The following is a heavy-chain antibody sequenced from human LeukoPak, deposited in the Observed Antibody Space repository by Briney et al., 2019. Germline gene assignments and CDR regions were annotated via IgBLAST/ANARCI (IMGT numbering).Heavy chain of an antibody. Sequence: GGSLRLSCAASGFTFSSYGMHWVRQAPGKGLEWVALIRYDGSNKYYADSVKGRFTISRDNSKNTLYLQMNSLRAEDTAVYYCAKGGGSGSSSFYYFDYWGQGTLVTVSS. J-gene: IGHJ4*02. CDR2: IRYDGSNK. D-gene: IGHD3-10*01. V-gene: IGHV3-30*02. CDR3: AKGGGSGSSSFYYFDY. CDR1: GFTFSSYG.